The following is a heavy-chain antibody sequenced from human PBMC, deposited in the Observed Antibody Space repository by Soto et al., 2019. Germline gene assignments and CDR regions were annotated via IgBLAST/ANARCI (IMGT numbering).Heavy chain of an antibody. D-gene: IGHD6-13*01. J-gene: IGHJ5*02. CDR3: ARDHSYPGSSWYFSHGWFDP. Sequence: ASVKVSCKASGYTFTSYGISWVRQAPGQGLEWMGWISAYNGNTNYAQKLQGRVTMTTDTSTSTAYMELRSLRSDDTAVYYCARDHSYPGSSWYFSHGWFDPWGQGTLVTVSS. CDR2: ISAYNGNT. CDR1: GYTFTSYG. V-gene: IGHV1-18*01.